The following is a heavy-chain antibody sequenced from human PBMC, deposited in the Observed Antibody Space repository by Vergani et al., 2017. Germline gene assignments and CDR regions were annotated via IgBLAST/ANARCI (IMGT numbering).Heavy chain of an antibody. CDR2: INHSGST. D-gene: IGHD2-2*01. CDR1: GGSFSGYY. J-gene: IGHJ5*02. CDR3: ARGPTIVVVPAATRFDP. V-gene: IGHV4-34*01. Sequence: QVQLQQWGAGLLKPSETLSLTCAVYGGSFSGYYWSWIRQPPGKGLEWIGEINHSGSTNYNPSLKSRVTISVDTFKNQFSLKLSSVTAADTAVYYCARGPTIVVVPAATRFDPWGQGTLVTVSS.